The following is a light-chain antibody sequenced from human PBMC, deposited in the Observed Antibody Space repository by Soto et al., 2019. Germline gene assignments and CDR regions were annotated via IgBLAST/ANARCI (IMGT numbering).Light chain of an antibody. Sequence: QSVLTQPPSVSAAPGQRVTISCSGSTSNIGNNYVSWYQQVPGTAPKLLIHDNNKRPSGIPDRFSASKSGTSATLGITGLQTGDEADYYCGTWDSSLSAMVFGGGTKVTVL. V-gene: IGLV1-51*01. J-gene: IGLJ2*01. CDR2: DNN. CDR1: TSNIGNNY. CDR3: GTWDSSLSAMV.